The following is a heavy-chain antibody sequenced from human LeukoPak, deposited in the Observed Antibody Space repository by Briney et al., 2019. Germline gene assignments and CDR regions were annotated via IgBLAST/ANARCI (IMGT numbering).Heavy chain of an antibody. J-gene: IGHJ5*02. CDR3: ARERTISANWFDP. V-gene: IGHV1-2*06. CDR1: GYTFTGHY. D-gene: IGHD3-3*01. CDR2: IIPNSGGT. Sequence: ASVKVSCKASGYTFTGHYIHWVRQAPGQGLEWMGRIIPNSGGTKYAQKFQGRVTMTRDTSISTADMELSRLRSDDTAVYYCARERTISANWFDPWGQGTLVTVSS.